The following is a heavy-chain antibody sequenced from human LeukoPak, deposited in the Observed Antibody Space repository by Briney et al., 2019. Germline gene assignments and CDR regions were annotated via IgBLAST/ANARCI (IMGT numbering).Heavy chain of an antibody. D-gene: IGHD2-21*01. Sequence: KPSGTLFLTCTVSGDSISSGNYYWGWNRPPPGKGLEWIGTIFFTGNTYYNPSLKNRVTISVDTSKNQFSLKLSSVTAADTAVYYCARRIPGFFFDYWGQGTLVTVSS. V-gene: IGHV4-39*01. CDR2: IFFTGNT. CDR3: ARRIPGFFFDY. J-gene: IGHJ4*02. CDR1: GDSISSGNYY.